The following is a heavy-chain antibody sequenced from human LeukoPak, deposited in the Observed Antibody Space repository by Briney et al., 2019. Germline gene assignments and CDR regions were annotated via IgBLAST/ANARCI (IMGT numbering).Heavy chain of an antibody. CDR3: ASLGLAPRRDY. Sequence: SETLSLTCTVSGGSISSGSYYWSWIRQPPGKGLEWIGEINHSGSTNYNPSLKSRVTISVDTSKNQFSLKLSSVTAADTAVYYCASLGLAPRRDYWGQGTLVTVSS. D-gene: IGHD6-19*01. V-gene: IGHV4-39*07. CDR1: GGSISSGSYY. CDR2: INHSGST. J-gene: IGHJ4*02.